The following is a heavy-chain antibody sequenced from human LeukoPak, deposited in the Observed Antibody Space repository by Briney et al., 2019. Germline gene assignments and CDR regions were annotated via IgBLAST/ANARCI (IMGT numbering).Heavy chain of an antibody. CDR1: GFTFSSYT. Sequence: PGGSLRLSCAASGFTFSSYTMSWVRQAPGKGLEWVSTITTSDGNTYYADSVKGRFTVSRDNSKSTLFLQMNSLRAEDTAVYYCARGAGYNYPYYFDYWGQGTLVTVSS. D-gene: IGHD5-24*01. CDR3: ARGAGYNYPYYFDY. CDR2: ITTSDGNT. J-gene: IGHJ4*02. V-gene: IGHV3-23*01.